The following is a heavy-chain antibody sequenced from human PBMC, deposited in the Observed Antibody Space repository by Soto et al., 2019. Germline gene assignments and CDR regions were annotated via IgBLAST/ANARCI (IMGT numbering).Heavy chain of an antibody. D-gene: IGHD1-1*01. Sequence: GXSVKLSCKTSVYTFTTFYIHWVRQAPGQGLEWMGNINPSDDTTVFSQKFQGRVTMTRDTSSNTVYMELSSLRSEDTAVYYCAREFPSSCWFDPWGQGTLVTVSS. V-gene: IGHV1-46*01. J-gene: IGHJ5*02. CDR3: AREFPSSCWFDP. CDR1: VYTFTTFY. CDR2: INPSDDTT.